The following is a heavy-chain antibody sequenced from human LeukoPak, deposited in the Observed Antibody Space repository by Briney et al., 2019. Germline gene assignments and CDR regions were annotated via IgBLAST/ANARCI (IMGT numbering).Heavy chain of an antibody. D-gene: IGHD4-11*01. CDR2: IYYSGST. CDR3: ARGHSIEPYYYYYYMDV. J-gene: IGHJ6*03. Sequence: SETLSLTCTVSGGFISSYYWSWIRQPPGKGLEWIGYIYYSGSTNYNPSLKSRVTISVDTSKNQLSLKVTSVTAADTAVYYCARGHSIEPYYYYYYMDVWGKGTTVTVSS. V-gene: IGHV4-59*01. CDR1: GGFISSYY.